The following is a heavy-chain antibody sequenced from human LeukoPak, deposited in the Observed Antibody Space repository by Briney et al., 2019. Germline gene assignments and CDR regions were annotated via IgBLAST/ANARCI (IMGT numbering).Heavy chain of an antibody. J-gene: IGHJ4*02. D-gene: IGHD3-22*01. CDR2: ISAYNGDT. CDR3: ARDFSNTSGFKVVVDY. CDR1: GYTFTNYG. V-gene: IGHV1-18*01. Sequence: GASVKVSCKASGYTFTNYGITWVRQAPGQGLEWMGWISAYNGDTKYAQMLQGRVNITTDTSNSPAYLELRSLTSDDTAVYYCARDFSNTSGFKVVVDYWGQGTLVTVSS.